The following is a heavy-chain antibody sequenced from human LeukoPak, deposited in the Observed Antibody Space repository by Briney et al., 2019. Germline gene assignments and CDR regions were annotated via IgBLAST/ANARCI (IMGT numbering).Heavy chain of an antibody. V-gene: IGHV5-51*01. D-gene: IGHD6-13*01. CDR2: IYPGDSDT. CDR3: ARLVDIAAAGTGSIDY. J-gene: IGHJ4*02. Sequence: GESLKTSCKGSGYSFTSYWIGWVRQMPGKGLEWMGIIYPGDSDTRYSPSFQGQVTISADKSISTAYLQWSSLKASDTAMYYCARLVDIAAAGTGSIDYWGQGTLVTVSS. CDR1: GYSFTSYW.